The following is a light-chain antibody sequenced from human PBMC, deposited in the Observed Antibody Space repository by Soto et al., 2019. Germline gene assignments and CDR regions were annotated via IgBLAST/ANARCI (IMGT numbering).Light chain of an antibody. CDR2: GTS. J-gene: IGKJ4*01. V-gene: IGKV1-39*01. Sequence: DIQLTQSPSSLSASEGDTVTITCRASHSINSHLNWYQQKSGEAPKFLIYGTSDLHTGVPSRFSGSGSGTDFTLTISSLQAEDVAVYYCQQYYSIPPAFGGGTKVEIK. CDR3: QQYYSIPPA. CDR1: HSINSH.